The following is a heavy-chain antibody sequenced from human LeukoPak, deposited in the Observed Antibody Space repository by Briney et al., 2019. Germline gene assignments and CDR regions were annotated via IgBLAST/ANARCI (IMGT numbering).Heavy chain of an antibody. Sequence: GGSLRLSCAASGCTFSYAWMSWVRQAPGKGLEWVGRIKSKTDGGTTDYAAPVKGRFTISRDDSKNTLYLQMNSLKTEDTAVYYCTTAGPAAGFYAYWGQGTLVTVSS. CDR1: GCTFSYAW. CDR2: IKSKTDGGTT. D-gene: IGHD6-25*01. J-gene: IGHJ4*02. V-gene: IGHV3-15*01. CDR3: TTAGPAAGFYAY.